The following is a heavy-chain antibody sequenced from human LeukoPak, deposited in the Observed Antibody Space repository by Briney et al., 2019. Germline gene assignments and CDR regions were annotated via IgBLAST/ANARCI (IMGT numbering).Heavy chain of an antibody. CDR2: IIPIFGTA. CDR1: GGTFSSYA. CDR3: ARVPRLWGSYRNAFDI. J-gene: IGHJ4*02. D-gene: IGHD3-16*02. V-gene: IGHV1-69*05. Sequence: GASVKVSCKASGGTFSSYAISWVRQAPGQGLEWMGGIIPIFGTANYAQKFQGRVTITTDESTSTAYMELSSLRSEDTAVYYCARVPRLWGSYRNAFDIWGQGTLVTVSS.